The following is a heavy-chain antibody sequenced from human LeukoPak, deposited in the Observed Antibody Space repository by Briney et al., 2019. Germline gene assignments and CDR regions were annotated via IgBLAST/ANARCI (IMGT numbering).Heavy chain of an antibody. CDR3: ARGVKNYDILTGYSSSYYCDY. D-gene: IGHD3-9*01. CDR1: GGSISSSSYY. J-gene: IGHJ4*02. V-gene: IGHV4-39*01. CDR2: IYYRGST. Sequence: SETLSLNCTVSGGSISSSSYYWGWIRQPPGKGVEWIGSIYYRGSTYYNPSLKSRVTISVDTSKIQFSLKLSSVTAADTAVYYCARGVKNYDILTGYSSSYYCDYWGQGTLVTVSS.